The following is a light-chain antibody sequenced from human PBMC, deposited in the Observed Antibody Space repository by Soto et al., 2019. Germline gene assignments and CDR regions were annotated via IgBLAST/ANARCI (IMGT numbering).Light chain of an antibody. Sequence: AIRMTQSPSSFSASTGDRVTITCRASHGISSYLAWYQQKPGXAPXLLIYAASTLQSGVPSRFSGSGSGTDFTLTISCLQSEDFATYYCQQYYSYPLTFGGGTKVDI. CDR1: HGISSY. CDR3: QQYYSYPLT. CDR2: AAS. J-gene: IGKJ4*01. V-gene: IGKV1-8*01.